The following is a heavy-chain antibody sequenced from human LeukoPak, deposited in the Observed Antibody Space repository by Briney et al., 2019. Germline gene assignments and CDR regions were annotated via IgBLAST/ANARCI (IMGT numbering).Heavy chain of an antibody. J-gene: IGHJ5*02. Sequence: ASVKLSCKVSGYSLSDLSLQWVRQAPGQGLEWMGGFNPEHTETIYSQKFQGRVTLTEDTSTDTAYMELSSLRSEDTAMYFCAQQKAGYSGSPSWFDPWGQGTLVTVSS. CDR1: GYSLSDLS. CDR2: FNPEHTET. CDR3: AQQKAGYSGSPSWFDP. D-gene: IGHD5-12*01. V-gene: IGHV1-24*01.